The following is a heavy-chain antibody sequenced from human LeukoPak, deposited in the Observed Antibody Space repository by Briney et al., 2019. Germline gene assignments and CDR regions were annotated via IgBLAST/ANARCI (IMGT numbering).Heavy chain of an antibody. CDR1: GFPFRSYS. CDR2: ITKSSDFQ. D-gene: IGHD3-16*01. Sequence: GVSLRLSCLGSGFPFRSYSMNWVRQAPGKGLEWISSITKSSDFQYYANSVRGRFTVSRDNAKNSLYLQMDSLGAEDTAVYFCARANLNAAPGAFPPWGQGILVTVSS. CDR3: ARANLNAAPGAFPP. V-gene: IGHV3-21*01. J-gene: IGHJ5*02.